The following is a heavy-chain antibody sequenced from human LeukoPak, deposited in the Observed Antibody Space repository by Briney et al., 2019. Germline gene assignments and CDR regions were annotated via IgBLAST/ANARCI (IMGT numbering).Heavy chain of an antibody. D-gene: IGHD3-22*01. CDR1: GYSISSSNW. V-gene: IGHV4-28*01. CDR2: IYYSGST. CDR3: ALVVITRRSAEYFQH. J-gene: IGHJ1*01. Sequence: SDTLSLTCAVSGYSISSSNWWGWIRQPPGKGLEWIGYIYYSGSTHYNPSLKSRVTMSVDTSKDQFSLKLSSVTAVDTAVYYCALVVITRRSAEYFQHWGQGTLVTVSS.